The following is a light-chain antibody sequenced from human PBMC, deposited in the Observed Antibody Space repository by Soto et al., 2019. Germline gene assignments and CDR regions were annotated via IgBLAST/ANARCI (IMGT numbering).Light chain of an antibody. Sequence: EIVLTQSPCTLSLSPGERATLSCRASERLSSVYLAWYQQRPGQPPRLLIYGAPNRATGIPDRFSGSGSGTDFTLIINRLEPEDVAIYYCQQYGGSPRITFGQGTRLEIK. CDR2: GAP. CDR1: ERLSSVY. V-gene: IGKV3-20*01. CDR3: QQYGGSPRIT. J-gene: IGKJ5*01.